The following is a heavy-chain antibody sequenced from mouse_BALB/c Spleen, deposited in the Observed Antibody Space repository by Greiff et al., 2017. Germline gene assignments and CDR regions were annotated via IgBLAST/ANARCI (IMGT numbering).Heavy chain of an antibody. J-gene: IGHJ4*01. Sequence: EVQLVESGPGLVKPSQSLSLTCTVTGYSITSDYAWNWLRQFPGNKLEWMGYISYSGSTSYNPSLKSRISITRDTSKNQFFLQLNSVTTEDTATYYCARFITTVVDYYAMDYWGQGTSVTVSS. D-gene: IGHD1-1*01. CDR3: ARFITTVVDYYAMDY. V-gene: IGHV3-2*02. CDR2: ISYSGST. CDR1: GYSITSDYA.